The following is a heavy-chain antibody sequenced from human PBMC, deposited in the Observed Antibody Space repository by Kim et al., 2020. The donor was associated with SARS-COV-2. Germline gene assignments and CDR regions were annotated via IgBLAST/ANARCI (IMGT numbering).Heavy chain of an antibody. D-gene: IGHD1-26*01. CDR3: ARKGGELPRNGGDY. J-gene: IGHJ4*02. Sequence: SETLSLTCAVSGGSISSSNWWSWVRQPPGKGLEWIGEIYHSGSTNYNPSLKSRVTISVDKSKNQFSLKLSSVTAADTAVYYCARKGGELPRNGGDYWGQGTLVTVSS. V-gene: IGHV4-4*02. CDR1: GGSISSSNW. CDR2: IYHSGST.